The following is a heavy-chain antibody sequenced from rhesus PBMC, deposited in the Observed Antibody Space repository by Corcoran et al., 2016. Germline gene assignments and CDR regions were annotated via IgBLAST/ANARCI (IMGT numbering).Heavy chain of an antibody. CDR1: GGSISGYY. D-gene: IGHD3-3*01. V-gene: IGHV4-81*01. CDR2: IDGNIAGT. CDR3: ARVKLYYNIWTGSYYFDY. Sequence: QLQLQESGPGLVKPSETLSLTCAVSGGSISGYYWSWIRQPPGKGLEWLGNIDGNIAGTNYHPHLKSRVTISKDTYKNQFSLKLSSVTAADTAVYYCARVKLYYNIWTGSYYFDYWGQGVLVTVSS. J-gene: IGHJ4*01.